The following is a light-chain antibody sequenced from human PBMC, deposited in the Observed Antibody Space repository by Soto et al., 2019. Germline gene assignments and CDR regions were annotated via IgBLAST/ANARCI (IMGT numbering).Light chain of an antibody. Sequence: EIVLTQSPGTLSLSPGERATLSCRASQSVSSSYLAWYQQKPGQAPRLLIYGASSRATGIPDRFSGSGSGTDFTLTISSLEPEDYAVYYCQQHGSSPPWTFGQGTKVEIK. V-gene: IGKV3-20*01. J-gene: IGKJ1*01. CDR2: GAS. CDR1: QSVSSSY. CDR3: QQHGSSPPWT.